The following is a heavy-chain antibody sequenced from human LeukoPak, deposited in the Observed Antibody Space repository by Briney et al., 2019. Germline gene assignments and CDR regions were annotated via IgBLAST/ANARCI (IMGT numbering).Heavy chain of an antibody. V-gene: IGHV1-2*02. CDR2: INPNSGGT. CDR3: ARAAITMVRGANWFDP. D-gene: IGHD3-10*01. Sequence: ASVKVSCKASGYTFTGYYMHWVRQAPGRGLEWMGWINPNSGGTNYAQKFQGRVTMTRDTSISTAYMELSRLRSDDTAVYYCARAAITMVRGANWFDPWGRGTLVTVSS. CDR1: GYTFTGYY. J-gene: IGHJ5*02.